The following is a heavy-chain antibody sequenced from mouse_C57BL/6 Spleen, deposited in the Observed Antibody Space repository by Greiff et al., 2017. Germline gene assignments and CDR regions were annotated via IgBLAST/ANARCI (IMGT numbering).Heavy chain of an antibody. J-gene: IGHJ2*01. CDR2: ISSGSSTI. CDR1: GFTFSDYG. V-gene: IGHV5-17*01. D-gene: IGHD2-1*01. Sequence: EVKLVESGGGLVKPGGSLKLSCAASGFTFSDYGMHWVRQAPEKGLEWVAYISSGSSTIYYADTVKGRFPISRDNAKNTLFLQMTSLRSEDTAMYYCARTIYYGNYFDYWGQGTTLTVSS. CDR3: ARTIYYGNYFDY.